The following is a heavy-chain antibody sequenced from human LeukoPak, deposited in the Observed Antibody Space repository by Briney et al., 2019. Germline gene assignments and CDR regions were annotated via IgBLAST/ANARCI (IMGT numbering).Heavy chain of an antibody. CDR2: MSSSSSYI. Sequence: PGGSLRLSCADSGFTLSSYSMNWVRQAPGKGLEWVSSMSSSSSYIYYADSVKGRFTISRDNAKNSLYLQMNSLRAEDTAVYYCARDPGYSYAYDSYYFDYWGQGTLVTVSS. CDR1: GFTLSSYS. D-gene: IGHD5-18*01. CDR3: ARDPGYSYAYDSYYFDY. V-gene: IGHV3-21*01. J-gene: IGHJ4*02.